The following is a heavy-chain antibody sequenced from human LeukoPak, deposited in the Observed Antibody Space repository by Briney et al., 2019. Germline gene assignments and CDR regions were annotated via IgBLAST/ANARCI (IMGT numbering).Heavy chain of an antibody. CDR3: ARVPVNFWSGYKKYNWFDP. CDR1: GVSISSGSNY. V-gene: IGHV4-39*07. Sequence: PSETLSLTCSVSGVSISSGSNYWGWIRQPPGKTLEWIGSIYSSGSTHYNPSLKSRVIILIDTAKNHFSLNLSSVTAADTAVYYCARVPVNFWSGYKKYNWFDPWGQGTLVTVSS. D-gene: IGHD3-3*01. J-gene: IGHJ5*02. CDR2: IYSSGST.